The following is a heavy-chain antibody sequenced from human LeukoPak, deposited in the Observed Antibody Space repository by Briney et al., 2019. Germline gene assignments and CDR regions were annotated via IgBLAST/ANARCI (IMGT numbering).Heavy chain of an antibody. CDR2: IYNSVRT. CDR3: ARRRVNSPIDS. D-gene: IGHD4-23*01. CDR1: GGSVSSGSYY. Sequence: PSETLSLTCIVSGGSVSSGSYYWSWIRQPPGKGLEWIGYIYNSVRTNYNPSLKSRVTISVDTSKNQFSLKLSSVTAADTAVYYCARRRVNSPIDSWGQGTLVTVSP. V-gene: IGHV4-61*01. J-gene: IGHJ4*02.